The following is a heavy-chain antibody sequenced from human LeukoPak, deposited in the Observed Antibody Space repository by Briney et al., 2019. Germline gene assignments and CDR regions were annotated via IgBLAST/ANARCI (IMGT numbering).Heavy chain of an antibody. CDR2: INRSGGST. D-gene: IGHD3-10*02. V-gene: IGHV3-20*04. Sequence: GGSLRLSCAAYGFTFADYGMTWVRQAPGKGLEWVSGINRSGGSTGYADSVKGRFTISRDNAKNSLYLQMNSLRAEDTAVYYCAELGITMIGGVWGKGTTVTISS. CDR1: GFTFADYG. J-gene: IGHJ6*04. CDR3: AELGITMIGGV.